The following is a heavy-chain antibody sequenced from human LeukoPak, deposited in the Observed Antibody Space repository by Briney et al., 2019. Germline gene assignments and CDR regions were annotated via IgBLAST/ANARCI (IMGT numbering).Heavy chain of an antibody. J-gene: IGHJ6*02. CDR3: ARGQWGYCSGGSCYPPRYYYYGMDV. CDR1: GGSITSSY. Sequence: SETLSLTCTVSGGSITSSYWSWIRQSPGKGLEWIGYIHYTGSTNYNPSLKSRVTMLIDTSKNQFSLKLSSVTAADTAVYYCARGQWGYCSGGSCYPPRYYYYGMDVWGQGTTVTVSS. D-gene: IGHD2-15*01. CDR2: IHYTGST. V-gene: IGHV4-59*12.